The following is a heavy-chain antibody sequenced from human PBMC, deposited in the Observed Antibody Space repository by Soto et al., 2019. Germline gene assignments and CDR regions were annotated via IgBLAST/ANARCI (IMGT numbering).Heavy chain of an antibody. Sequence: QVQLQESGPGLVKPSETLSLTCTVSGGSVSSGSYYWSWIRQPPGKGLEWIGYIYYSGSTNYNPSLKSRVTISVDTSKNQFPLKLSSVTAADTAVYYCARDRYYGSGSALDYWGQGTLVTVSS. CDR1: GGSVSSGSYY. CDR3: ARDRYYGSGSALDY. D-gene: IGHD3-10*01. V-gene: IGHV4-61*01. CDR2: IYYSGST. J-gene: IGHJ4*02.